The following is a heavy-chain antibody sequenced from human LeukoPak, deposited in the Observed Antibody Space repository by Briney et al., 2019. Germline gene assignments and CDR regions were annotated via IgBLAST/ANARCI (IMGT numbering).Heavy chain of an antibody. J-gene: IGHJ4*02. V-gene: IGHV3-23*01. CDR1: GFTFSSYD. CDR3: AKAGYIEY. Sequence: GGSLRLSCAASGFTFSSYDMNWVRQVPGKGLEWVSGLSGSGISRYYTDSVKGRFTISRDNSKNTLYLQMNSLRAEDTAVYYCAKAGYIEYWGQGTLVTVSS. D-gene: IGHD3-10*01. CDR2: LSGSGISR.